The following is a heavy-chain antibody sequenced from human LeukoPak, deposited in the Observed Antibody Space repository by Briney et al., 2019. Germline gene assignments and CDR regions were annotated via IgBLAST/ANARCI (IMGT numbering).Heavy chain of an antibody. V-gene: IGHV3-43*01. Sequence: GGSLRLSCAASGFNFRHYTMHWVRQTPGEGLEWVSLISWNAYSTSYGASVEGRFTISRDNNKGALNLQMNSLRTEDTGFYYCARDSSGSLDHWGQGTLVTVSS. CDR1: GFNFRHYT. CDR2: ISWNAYST. CDR3: ARDSSGSLDH. D-gene: IGHD1-26*01. J-gene: IGHJ4*02.